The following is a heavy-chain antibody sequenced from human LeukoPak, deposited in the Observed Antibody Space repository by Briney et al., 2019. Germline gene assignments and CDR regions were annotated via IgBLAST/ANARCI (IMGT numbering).Heavy chain of an antibody. CDR2: IDSSGYT. J-gene: IGHJ4*02. V-gene: IGHV3-69-1*01. CDR3: ARARYDSSGYYGILDY. CDR1: GFTFSNYG. D-gene: IGHD3-22*01. Sequence: GGSLRLSCAASGFTFSNYGMNWVRQAPGKGLEWVSGIDSSGYTYYADSVKGRFTISRDNAKNSLYLQMNSLRAEDTAVYYCARARYDSSGYYGILDYWGQGTLVTVSS.